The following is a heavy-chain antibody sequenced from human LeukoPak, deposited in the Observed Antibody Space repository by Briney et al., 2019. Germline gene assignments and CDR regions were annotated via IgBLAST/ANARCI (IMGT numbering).Heavy chain of an antibody. CDR2: ITASGSST. J-gene: IGHJ4*02. V-gene: IGHV3-23*01. CDR1: GFTFSNYA. CDR3: ARDYPTSGVVTIFGY. Sequence: GGSLRLSCAASGFTFSNYAMSWVRQAPGEGLEWVSAITASGSSTYYADSVKGRFTISRDNSKNTLYLQMSSLRAEDTALYYCARDYPTSGVVTIFGYWGQGALVTVSS. D-gene: IGHD3-3*01.